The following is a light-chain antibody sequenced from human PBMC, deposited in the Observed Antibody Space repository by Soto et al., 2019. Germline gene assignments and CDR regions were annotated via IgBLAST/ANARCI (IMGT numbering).Light chain of an antibody. V-gene: IGKV3-20*01. Sequence: EIVLTQSPGTLSLSPLEIARPSVMASQSVSSSYLAWYQQKPGQAPRLLIYGASSRATGIPDRFSGSGSATDFTLTISRLEPEDFAVFYCQQYGGSPITFGQGTRLEIK. CDR3: QQYGGSPIT. CDR1: QSVSSSY. J-gene: IGKJ5*01. CDR2: GAS.